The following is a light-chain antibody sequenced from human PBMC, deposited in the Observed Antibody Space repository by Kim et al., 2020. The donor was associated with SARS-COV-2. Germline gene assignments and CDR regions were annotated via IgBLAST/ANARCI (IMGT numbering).Light chain of an antibody. CDR1: SGNSSYA. Sequence: ASVKLTCTLNSGNSSYAIAWHQQQPEKGPRYLMKLNSDGSHSKGDGIPDRFSGSSSGAERYLTISSLQSEDEADYYCQTWGTGSLVFGGGTQLTVL. J-gene: IGLJ7*01. CDR3: QTWGTGSLV. V-gene: IGLV4-69*01. CDR2: LNSDGSH.